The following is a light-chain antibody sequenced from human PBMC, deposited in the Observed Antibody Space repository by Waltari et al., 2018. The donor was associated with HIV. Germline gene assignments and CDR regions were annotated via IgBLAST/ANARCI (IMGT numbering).Light chain of an antibody. Sequence: EIVMTQSPDTLSVSPGDRATLSCRASQSVGGNLAWYQVRPGQTPSLLIDGATSRTTGVPARFSGRGSGTEFTLTISGLQSEDFAIYYCQQYNELPQTFGQGTRV. CDR2: GAT. V-gene: IGKV3-15*01. J-gene: IGKJ1*01. CDR3: QQYNELPQT. CDR1: QSVGGN.